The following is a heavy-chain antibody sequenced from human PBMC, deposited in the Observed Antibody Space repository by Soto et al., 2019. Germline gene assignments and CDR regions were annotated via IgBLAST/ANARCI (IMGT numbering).Heavy chain of an antibody. Sequence: VQLVESGGGLVQPGRSLRLSCAASGFTFDDYAMHWVRQAPGKGLEWVAVIWYDGSNKYYADSVKGRFTISRDNSKNTLYLQMNSLRAEDTAVYYCASTPATHDAFDIWGQGTMVTVSS. CDR3: ASTPATHDAFDI. D-gene: IGHD2-15*01. CDR2: IWYDGSNK. V-gene: IGHV3-33*08. J-gene: IGHJ3*02. CDR1: GFTFDDYA.